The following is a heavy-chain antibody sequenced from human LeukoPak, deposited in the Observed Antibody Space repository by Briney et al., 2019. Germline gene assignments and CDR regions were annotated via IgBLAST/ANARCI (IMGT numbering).Heavy chain of an antibody. Sequence: PGGSLRLSCAASGFTFSDYYMSWIRQAPGKGLEWVSYISSSGSTIYYADSVKGRFTISRDNAKNSLYLQMNSLRAEDTAVYYCASGRSKPNNWFDPWGQGTLVTVSS. CDR3: ASGRSKPNNWFDP. D-gene: IGHD1-26*01. CDR2: ISSSGSTI. CDR1: GFTFSDYY. V-gene: IGHV3-11*01. J-gene: IGHJ5*02.